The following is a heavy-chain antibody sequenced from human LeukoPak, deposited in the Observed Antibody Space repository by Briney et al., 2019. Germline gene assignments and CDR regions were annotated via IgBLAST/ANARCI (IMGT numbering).Heavy chain of an antibody. CDR3: ARPQHGDLYAFDI. Sequence: GGSIRLSCAASGFTFNIYCMHWVRQSPGKGLVWVSRINGDGSSTAYADSVKGRLTISRDNAKNTLYLQMNSLRAEDTAVYYCARPQHGDLYAFDIWGQGTVVTVSS. CDR1: GFTFNIYC. CDR2: INGDGSST. V-gene: IGHV3-74*01. J-gene: IGHJ3*02. D-gene: IGHD4-17*01.